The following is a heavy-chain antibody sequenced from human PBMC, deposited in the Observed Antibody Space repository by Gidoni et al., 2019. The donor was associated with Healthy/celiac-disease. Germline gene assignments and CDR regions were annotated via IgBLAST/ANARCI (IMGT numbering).Heavy chain of an antibody. Sequence: QVQLVQSGAEVKKPGSSVKVSCKAPGGTFSSYAISWVRQAPGQGLEWMGGIIPIFGTANYAQKFQGRVTITADESTSTAYMGLSSLRSEDTAVYYCARYGYDILTGSRAYYYYGMDVWGQGTTVTVSS. D-gene: IGHD3-9*01. CDR2: IIPIFGTA. CDR1: GGTFSSYA. V-gene: IGHV1-69*01. J-gene: IGHJ6*02. CDR3: ARYGYDILTGSRAYYYYGMDV.